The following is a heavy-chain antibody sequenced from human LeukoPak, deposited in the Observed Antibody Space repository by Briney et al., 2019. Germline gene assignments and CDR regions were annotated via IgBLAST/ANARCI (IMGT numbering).Heavy chain of an antibody. CDR1: GFTFSSYG. CDR2: IWYDGSNK. J-gene: IGHJ6*02. Sequence: GGSLRLSCAASGFTFSSYGMHWVRQPPGKGLEWVAVIWYDGSNKYYADSVKGRFTISRDNSKNTLYLQMNSLRDEDTAVYYCARDLNDGSGRYYYYGMDVWGQGTTVTVSS. V-gene: IGHV3-33*01. CDR3: ARDLNDGSGRYYYYGMDV. D-gene: IGHD3-10*01.